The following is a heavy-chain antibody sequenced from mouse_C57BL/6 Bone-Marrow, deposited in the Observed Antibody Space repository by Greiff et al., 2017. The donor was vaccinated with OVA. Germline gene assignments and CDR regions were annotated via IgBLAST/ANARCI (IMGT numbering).Heavy chain of an antibody. CDR2: IDPSDSYT. CDR1: GYTFTSYW. V-gene: IGHV1-59*01. J-gene: IGHJ2*01. CDR3: ASRKDY. Sequence: QVQLQQPGAELVRPGTSVKLSCKASGYTFTSYWMHWVKQRPGQGLEWIGVIDPSDSYTNYNQKFKGKATLTVDTSSSTAYMQLSSLTSEDSAVYYCASRKDYWGQGTTLTVSS.